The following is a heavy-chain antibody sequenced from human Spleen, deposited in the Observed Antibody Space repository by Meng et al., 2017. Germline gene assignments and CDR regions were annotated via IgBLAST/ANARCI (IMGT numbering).Heavy chain of an antibody. D-gene: IGHD6-13*01. CDR2: INHSGST. CDR1: GGTISGYD. V-gene: IGHV4-34*01. Sequence: VQSPHWGAVRVKPSENLSLTCAVYGGTISGYDWSWIRQPPGKGLEWIGEINHSGSTNYNPSLKSRVTISVDTSKNQFSLKLSSVTAADTAVYYCARGLRPGAAADIWGQGTLVTVSS. J-gene: IGHJ4*02. CDR3: ARGLRPGAAADI.